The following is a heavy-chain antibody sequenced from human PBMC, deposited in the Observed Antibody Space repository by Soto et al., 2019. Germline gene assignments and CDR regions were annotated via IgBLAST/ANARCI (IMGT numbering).Heavy chain of an antibody. CDR2: IIPMLGLA. Sequence: QVQLVQSGAEVKKPGSSVKVSCKASGGTFSSYTISWVRQAPGQGLEWMGRIIPMLGLANYAQKFQGRVTITADKSTSTAYMELSSLRSEDTAVYYCARDRYNWNARDYYYGMDVWGQGTTVTVSS. CDR3: ARDRYNWNARDYYYGMDV. CDR1: GGTFSSYT. D-gene: IGHD1-1*01. V-gene: IGHV1-69*08. J-gene: IGHJ6*02.